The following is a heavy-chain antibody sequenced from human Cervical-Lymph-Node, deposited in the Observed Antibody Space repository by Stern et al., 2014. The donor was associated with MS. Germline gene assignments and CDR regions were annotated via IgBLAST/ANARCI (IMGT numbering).Heavy chain of an antibody. J-gene: IGHJ2*01. D-gene: IGHD4-23*01. CDR3: ARLKTENVVNIFWYFDL. V-gene: IGHV3-23*04. Sequence: EVQLVESGGGLVQPGRSLRLSCAVSGFTFSGYAMSWVRQAPGKGLEWGSGIFGSGAGSYYGEAVKGRFTISRDNSKSTLFLDMNNLRAEDTAVYYCARLKTENVVNIFWYFDLWGRGTLVTVSS. CDR2: IFGSGAGS. CDR1: GFTFSGYA.